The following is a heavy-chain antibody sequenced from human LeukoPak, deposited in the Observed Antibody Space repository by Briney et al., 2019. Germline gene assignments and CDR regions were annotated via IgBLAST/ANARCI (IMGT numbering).Heavy chain of an antibody. CDR1: GFTFSSYA. J-gene: IGHJ4*02. CDR2: ISGSGGSI. Sequence: GASLRLSCAASGFTFSSYAMSWVRQAPGKGLEWVSAISGSGGSIYYADSVKGRFTISRDNSKNTLYLQMNSLRAEDTAVYYCAKPAGAMTTVTYYFDYWGQGTLVTVSS. D-gene: IGHD4-17*01. V-gene: IGHV3-23*01. CDR3: AKPAGAMTTVTYYFDY.